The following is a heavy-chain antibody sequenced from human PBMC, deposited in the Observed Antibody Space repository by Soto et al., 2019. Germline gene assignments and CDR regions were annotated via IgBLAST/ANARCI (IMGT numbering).Heavy chain of an antibody. J-gene: IGHJ6*02. CDR2: INHSGST. Sequence: SETLSLTCAVYGGSFSGYYWSWIRQPPGKGLEWIGEINHSGSTNYNPSLKSRVTISVDTSKNQFSLKLSSVTAADTAVYYCARAPGGYCSGGSCYSYYYYGMDVGGQGTTVNVS. V-gene: IGHV4-34*01. CDR3: ARAPGGYCSGGSCYSYYYYGMDV. D-gene: IGHD2-15*01. CDR1: GGSFSGYY.